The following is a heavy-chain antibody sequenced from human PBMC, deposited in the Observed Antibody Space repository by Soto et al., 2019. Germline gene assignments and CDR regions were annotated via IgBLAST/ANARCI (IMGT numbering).Heavy chain of an antibody. CDR2: ISTNGGST. J-gene: IGHJ4*02. CDR1: GFTFSIYA. V-gene: IGHV3-64D*06. Sequence: PGGSLRLSCSASGFTFSIYAMHWVRQAPGKGLEYVSSISTNGGSTDYADSVKGRSTISRDNSKNTVYLQMSSLRVEDTAVYYCVKGLYYYDSSGYYPFDYRAQGTPVTGSS. D-gene: IGHD3-22*01. CDR3: VKGLYYYDSSGYYPFDY.